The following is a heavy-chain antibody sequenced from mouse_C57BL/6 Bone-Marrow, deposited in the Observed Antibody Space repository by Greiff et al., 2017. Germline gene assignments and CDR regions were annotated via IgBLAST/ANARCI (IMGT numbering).Heavy chain of an antibody. Sequence: VKLMESGAELVKPGASVKLSCKASGYTFTEYTIHWVKQRSGQGLAWIGWFYPGSGSITYNEKFKDKATLTADNSSSTVYLEFSTLPSEDYPVYFCERHEEPTPYGSSPYFDYWGKGTTLTVSS. D-gene: IGHD1-1*01. J-gene: IGHJ2*01. CDR1: GYTFTEYT. CDR3: ERHEEPTPYGSSPYFDY. CDR2: FYPGSGSI. V-gene: IGHV1-62-2*01.